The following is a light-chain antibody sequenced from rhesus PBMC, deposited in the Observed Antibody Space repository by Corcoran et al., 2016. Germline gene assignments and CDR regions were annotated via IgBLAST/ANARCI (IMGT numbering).Light chain of an antibody. CDR2: RNN. J-gene: IGLJ6*01. CDR3: SAWDSRVNAHV. V-gene: IGLV10-114*01. CDR1: SNNGAYPG. Sequence: QAGLTQPPSVSRALRQTVTHTCTGNSNNGAYPGAAWLQQQPGHPPTLLSHRNNNPLSGISERLSASRTGNTTSLTITGLQPGDEAECYCSAWDSRVNAHVFGSRTKLTVL.